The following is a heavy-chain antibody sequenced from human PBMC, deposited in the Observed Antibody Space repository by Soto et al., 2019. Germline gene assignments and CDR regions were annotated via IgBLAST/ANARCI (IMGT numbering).Heavy chain of an antibody. CDR2: IRSKAYGGTT. V-gene: IGHV3-49*03. D-gene: IGHD3-10*01. CDR1: GFTFGDYA. J-gene: IGHJ5*02. Sequence: PGGSLRLSCTASGFTFGDYAMSWFRQAPGKGLEWVGFIRSKAYGGTTEYAASVKGRFTISRDDSKSIAYLQMNSLKTEDTAVYYCTRAKDYYGSGSYYSHTNWFDPWGQGTLVTVSS. CDR3: TRAKDYYGSGSYYSHTNWFDP.